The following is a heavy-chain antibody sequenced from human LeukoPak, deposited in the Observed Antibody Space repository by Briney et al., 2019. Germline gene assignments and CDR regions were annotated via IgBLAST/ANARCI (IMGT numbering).Heavy chain of an antibody. CDR2: FDPEDGET. V-gene: IGHV1-24*01. Sequence: ASVKVSCNVSGYTLTELSMHWVRQAPGKGLEWMGGFDPEDGETIYAQKFQGRVTMTEDTSTHTAYMELSSLRSEDTAVYYGATELGGSGSSDYWGQGTLVTVSS. CDR3: ATELGGSGSSDY. J-gene: IGHJ4*02. D-gene: IGHD3-10*01. CDR1: GYTLTELS.